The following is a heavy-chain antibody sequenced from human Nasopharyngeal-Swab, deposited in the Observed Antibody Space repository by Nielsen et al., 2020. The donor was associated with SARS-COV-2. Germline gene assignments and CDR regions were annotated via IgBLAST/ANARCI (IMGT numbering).Heavy chain of an antibody. J-gene: IGHJ6*02. V-gene: IGHV3-30-3*01. CDR2: ISYDGSKK. CDR1: GFTFSSYA. D-gene: IGHD6-13*01. Sequence: GESLKISCAASGFTFSSYAMHLVRQAPGTGLEWVAVISYDGSKKYYADSVKGRFTISRDNSKNTLYLQMNSLRAEDTAVYYCARDQGSSWYTYYYYYGMDVWGQGTTVTVSS. CDR3: ARDQGSSWYTYYYYYGMDV.